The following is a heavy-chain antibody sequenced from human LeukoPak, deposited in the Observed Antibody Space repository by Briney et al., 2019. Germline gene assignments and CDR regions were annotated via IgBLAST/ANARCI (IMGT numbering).Heavy chain of an antibody. V-gene: IGHV2-5*02. Sequence: SGRTLVKPKQTLTLTCTFSGFSLSTSGVGVGWIRQPPGKTLEWLALIYWDDDKRYSPSLKSRLTITKDTSKNQVVLTMTNMDPVDTATYYCAHRGYGSGSTLCDYWGQGTLVTVSS. D-gene: IGHD3-10*01. CDR1: GFSLSTSGVG. CDR2: IYWDDDK. J-gene: IGHJ4*02. CDR3: AHRGYGSGSTLCDY.